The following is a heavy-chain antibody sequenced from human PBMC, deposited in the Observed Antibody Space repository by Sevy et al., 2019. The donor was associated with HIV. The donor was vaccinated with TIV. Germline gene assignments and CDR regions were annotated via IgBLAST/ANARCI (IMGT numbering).Heavy chain of an antibody. CDR1: GGSFSGYY. CDR3: AREVLLWFGVDY. J-gene: IGHJ4*02. CDR2: INHSGST. V-gene: IGHV4-34*01. D-gene: IGHD3-10*01. Sequence: SETLSLTCAVYGGSFSGYYWSWIRQPPGKGLEWIGEINHSGSTNYNPSLKSRVTISVDTSKNQFSLKLSFGTAADTAVYYCAREVLLWFGVDYWGQGTLVTVSS.